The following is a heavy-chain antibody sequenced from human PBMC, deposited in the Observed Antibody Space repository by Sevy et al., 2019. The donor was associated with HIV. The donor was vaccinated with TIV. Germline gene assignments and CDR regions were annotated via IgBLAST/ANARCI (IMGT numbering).Heavy chain of an antibody. CDR1: GGSITSLY. V-gene: IGHV4-59*08. Sequence: SETLSLTCTVSGGSITSLYWNWIRQPPGKGLEWIANIYYNGHINYNPSLKSRVTLSLDTSKNQFSLWLSSVTAADTGMYYCAGENARGRGYSWGQGTLVTVSS. J-gene: IGHJ4*02. D-gene: IGHD3-3*02. CDR3: AGENARGRGYS. CDR2: IYYNGHI.